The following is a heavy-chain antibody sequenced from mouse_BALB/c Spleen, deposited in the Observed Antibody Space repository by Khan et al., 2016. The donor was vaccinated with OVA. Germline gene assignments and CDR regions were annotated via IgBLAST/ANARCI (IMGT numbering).Heavy chain of an antibody. CDR2: IHYSGST. V-gene: IGHV3-1*02. CDR3: ARDYYGNWYFDV. Sequence: EVKLLESGPDLVKPSQSLSLTCTVTGYSFTSGYSWHWIRQFPGNKLQWMGYIHYSGSTNFTPSLKSRLSINRDTSKNQFFLQLNSVTTEDTATYYCARDYYGNWYFDVGGAGTTVTVSS. D-gene: IGHD1-2*01. J-gene: IGHJ1*01. CDR1: GYSFTSGYS.